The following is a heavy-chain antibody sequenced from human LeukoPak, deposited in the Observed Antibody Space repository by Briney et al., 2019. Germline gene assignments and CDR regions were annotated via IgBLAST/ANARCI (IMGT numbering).Heavy chain of an antibody. Sequence: ASVKVSCKASGYTFTSYGISWVRQAPGQGLEWMGWISAYNGNTNYAQKLQGRVTMTTDTSTSTAYMELRSLRSDDTAVHYCASSTMVPQPWLDPWGQGTLVTVAS. CDR2: ISAYNGNT. V-gene: IGHV1-18*01. J-gene: IGHJ5*02. D-gene: IGHD3-10*01. CDR3: ASSTMVPQPWLDP. CDR1: GYTFTSYG.